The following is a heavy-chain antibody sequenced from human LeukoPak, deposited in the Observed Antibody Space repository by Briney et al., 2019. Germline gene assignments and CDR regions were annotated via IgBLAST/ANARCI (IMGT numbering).Heavy chain of an antibody. CDR3: ARDEAPFEQPEIDY. CDR1: GFTFSSYA. J-gene: IGHJ4*02. CDR2: ISGSGGST. V-gene: IGHV3-23*01. Sequence: PGGSLRLSCAASGFTFSSYAMSWVRQAPGKGLEWVSAISGSGGSTYYADSVKGRFTISRDNSKNTLYLQMNSLRAEDTAVYYCARDEAPFEQPEIDYWGQGTLVTVSS. D-gene: IGHD6-13*01.